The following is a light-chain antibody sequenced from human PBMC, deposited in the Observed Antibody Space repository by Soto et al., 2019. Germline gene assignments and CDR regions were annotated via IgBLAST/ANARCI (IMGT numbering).Light chain of an antibody. CDR1: SSNIGNTY. V-gene: IGLV1-51*02. Sequence: QSVLTQPPSVSAAPGQKVTISCSGSSSNIGNTYVSWYQQLPGTAPKLLIYENNKRPSGIPDRFSGSKSGTSATLGITGLQTGDEADYYCATWDSSLSGGVFGGGTKLTVL. CDR3: ATWDSSLSGGV. J-gene: IGLJ2*01. CDR2: ENN.